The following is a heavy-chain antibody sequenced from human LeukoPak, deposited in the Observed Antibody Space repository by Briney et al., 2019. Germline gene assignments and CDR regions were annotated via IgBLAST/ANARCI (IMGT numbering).Heavy chain of an antibody. Sequence: GGSLRLSCAASGFTFSSYAMSWVRQSPGKGLEWVSAISGRGGSTYYADSVKGRFTISRDNSKNTLYLQMNSLRAEDTAVYYCAKVLRGIAVAGFDYWGQGTLVTVSS. CDR3: AKVLRGIAVAGFDY. V-gene: IGHV3-23*01. J-gene: IGHJ4*02. CDR1: GFTFSSYA. D-gene: IGHD6-19*01. CDR2: ISGRGGST.